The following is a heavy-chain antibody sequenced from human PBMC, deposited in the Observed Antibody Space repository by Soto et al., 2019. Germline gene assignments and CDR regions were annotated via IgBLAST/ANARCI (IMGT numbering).Heavy chain of an antibody. CDR1: GGSVGSFC. Sequence: SETLSLTWSVAGGSVGSFCGSWIRQPPGKGLEWIGYIYYNGDTNCDPALKSRVTLSTDTSKNEFSLKLSSVTAADTAVYYCERVAGWSPEDAFDIWGQGTMVTVSS. D-gene: IGHD6-19*01. CDR2: IYYNGDT. CDR3: ERVAGWSPEDAFDI. J-gene: IGHJ3*02. V-gene: IGHV4-59*02.